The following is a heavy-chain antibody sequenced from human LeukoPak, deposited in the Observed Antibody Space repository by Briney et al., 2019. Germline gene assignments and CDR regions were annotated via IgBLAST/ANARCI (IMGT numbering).Heavy chain of an antibody. V-gene: IGHV3-66*02. CDR3: ARDLPYYDFWSGLDYMDV. D-gene: IGHD3-3*01. CDR1: GFTVSSNY. J-gene: IGHJ6*03. CDR2: IYSGGST. Sequence: QSGGSLRLSCAASGFTVSSNYMSWVRQAPGKGLEWVSVIYSGGSTYYADSVKGRFTISRDNSKNTLYLQMNSLRAEDTAVYYCARDLPYYDFWSGLDYMDVWGKGTTVTVSS.